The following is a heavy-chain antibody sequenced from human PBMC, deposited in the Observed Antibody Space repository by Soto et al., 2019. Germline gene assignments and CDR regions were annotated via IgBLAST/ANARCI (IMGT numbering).Heavy chain of an antibody. CDR2: ISYDGSNK. Sequence: QVQLVESGGGVVQPGRSLRLSCAASGFTFSSYAMHWVRQAPGKGLEWVAVISYDGSNKYYADSVKGRFTISRDNSKNTLYLQMNSLRAEDTAVYYCARDYFGVGATPPQAFDIWGQGTMVTVSS. V-gene: IGHV3-30-3*01. CDR1: GFTFSSYA. J-gene: IGHJ3*02. CDR3: ARDYFGVGATPPQAFDI. D-gene: IGHD1-26*01.